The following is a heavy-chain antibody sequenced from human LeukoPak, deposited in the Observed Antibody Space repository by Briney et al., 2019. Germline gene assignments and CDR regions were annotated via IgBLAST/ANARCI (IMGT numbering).Heavy chain of an antibody. CDR3: ARDVAAGTIDY. J-gene: IGHJ4*02. Sequence: GGSLRLSCAASGFTFSSYIMNWVRQAPGKGLEWVSSIRSSSSYIYYADSVKGRFTISRDNAKNSLYLQMNSLRAEDTAVYYCARDVAAGTIDYWGQGSLVTLSS. D-gene: IGHD6-13*01. V-gene: IGHV3-21*01. CDR2: IRSSSSYI. CDR1: GFTFSSYI.